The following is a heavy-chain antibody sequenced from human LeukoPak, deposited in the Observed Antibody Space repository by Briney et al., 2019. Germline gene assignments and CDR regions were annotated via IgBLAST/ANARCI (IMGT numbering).Heavy chain of an antibody. CDR3: AREGYSSSSIRITYGMDV. V-gene: IGHV3-21*01. CDR2: INKGGTYI. Sequence: GGSLRLSCAASGFTFRDYTMNWVRQAPGKGLEWVSAINKGGTYIKYADSVKGRFTVSRDNAKNSLFLQMNSLRAEDTAVYYCAREGYSSSSIRITYGMDVWGQGTTVTVSS. CDR1: GFTFRDYT. D-gene: IGHD6-6*01. J-gene: IGHJ6*02.